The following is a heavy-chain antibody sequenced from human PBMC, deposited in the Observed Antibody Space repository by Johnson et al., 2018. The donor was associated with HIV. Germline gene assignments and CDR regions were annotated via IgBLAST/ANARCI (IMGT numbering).Heavy chain of an antibody. CDR2: ISSSGSTI. D-gene: IGHD3-16*01. V-gene: IGHV3-11*04. CDR1: GFTFSDYY. CDR3: ASRQIWVTRGAFDI. J-gene: IGHJ3*02. Sequence: VQLVESGGGLVQFGGSLRLSCAASGFTFSDYYMSWIRQAPGKGLEWVSYISSSGSTIYYADSVKGRFTISRDNAKNSLFLQMNSLRAEDTAVYYCASRQIWVTRGAFDIWGQGTMVTVSS.